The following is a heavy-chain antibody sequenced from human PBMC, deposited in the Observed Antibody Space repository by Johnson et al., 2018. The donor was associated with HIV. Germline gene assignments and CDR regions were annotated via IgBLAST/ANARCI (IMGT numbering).Heavy chain of an antibody. V-gene: IGHV3-30-3*01. D-gene: IGHD1-1*01. J-gene: IGHJ3*02. Sequence: QVQLVESGGGVVQPGRSLRLSCAASGFTFSSYAMHWVRQAPGKGMEWVAVISYDGSNTYYADSVKGRVTISRDNSKHTLYLQMNSLRAEDTAVYYCAREGTLGAFDIWGQGTRVTVSS. CDR1: GFTFSSYA. CDR3: AREGTLGAFDI. CDR2: ISYDGSNT.